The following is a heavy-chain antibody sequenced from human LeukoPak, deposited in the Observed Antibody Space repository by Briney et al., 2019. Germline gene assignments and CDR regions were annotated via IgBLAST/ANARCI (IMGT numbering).Heavy chain of an antibody. CDR3: ARSYSSSWYSDY. D-gene: IGHD6-13*01. J-gene: IGHJ4*02. CDR2: INSDGGGT. V-gene: IGHV3-74*03. CDR1: GFTFSSYW. Sequence: GGSLRLSCAASGFTFSSYWMHWVRQVPGKGLVWVLSINSDGGGTTYADSVKGRFTISRDNAKNSLYLQMNSLRAEDTAVYYCARSYSSSWYSDYWGQGTLVTVSS.